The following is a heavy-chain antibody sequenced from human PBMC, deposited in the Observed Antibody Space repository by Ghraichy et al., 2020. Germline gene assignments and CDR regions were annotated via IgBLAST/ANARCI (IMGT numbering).Heavy chain of an antibody. V-gene: IGHV3-7*03. CDR3: ARGTWERITMIRGVITAFDI. CDR2: IKLDGSER. J-gene: IGHJ3*02. Sequence: GGSLRLSCAASGFTFSSYWMSWVRQAPGKGLEWVANIKLDGSERYYVDSLKGRFTISRDNAKSSLYLQMNSLRAEDTAVYYCARGTWERITMIRGVITAFDIWGQGTMVTVSS. D-gene: IGHD3-10*01. CDR1: GFTFSSYW.